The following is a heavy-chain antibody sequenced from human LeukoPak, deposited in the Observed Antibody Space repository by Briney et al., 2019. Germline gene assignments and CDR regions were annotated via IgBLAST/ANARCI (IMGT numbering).Heavy chain of an antibody. CDR2: IYYSGST. D-gene: IGHD1-26*01. V-gene: IGHV4-59*01. J-gene: IGHJ4*02. CDR1: GGSISSYY. CDR3: AREGYSGSAGSDFDY. Sequence: SETLSLTCTVSGGSISSYYWSWIRQPPGKGLEWIGCIYYSGSTNYNPSLKSRVTISVDTSKNQFSLKLSSVTAADTAVYYCAREGYSGSAGSDFDYWGQGTLVTVSS.